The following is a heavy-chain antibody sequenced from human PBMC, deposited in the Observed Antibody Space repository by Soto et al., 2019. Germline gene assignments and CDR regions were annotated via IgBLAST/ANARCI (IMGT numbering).Heavy chain of an antibody. CDR3: ARAAHYDRSGYYYPY. J-gene: IGHJ4*02. Sequence: PSETLSLTCAVYGGSFSDYQWTWIRQPPGKGLEWIGEINHSGSTNYSPSLKSRVIISVDTSKNQFSLKLSSVTAADTAVYYCARAAHYDRSGYYYPYWGQGNLVTVSS. V-gene: IGHV4-34*01. D-gene: IGHD3-22*01. CDR1: GGSFSDYQ. CDR2: INHSGST.